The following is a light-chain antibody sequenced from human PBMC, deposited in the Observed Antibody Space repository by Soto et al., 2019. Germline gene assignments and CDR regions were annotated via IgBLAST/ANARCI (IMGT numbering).Light chain of an antibody. CDR3: GSWDGSLTANV. CDR2: DDI. V-gene: IGLV1-51*01. J-gene: IGLJ1*01. CDR1: TSNVANNF. Sequence: QSVLTQPPSVSAAPGQKVTISCSGTTSNVANNFVSWYQQFPGKAPKLLIYDDIRRPSGIPDRFSASKSGTSATLGITGLQTGDEADYYCGSWDGSLTANVFGTGTRSPS.